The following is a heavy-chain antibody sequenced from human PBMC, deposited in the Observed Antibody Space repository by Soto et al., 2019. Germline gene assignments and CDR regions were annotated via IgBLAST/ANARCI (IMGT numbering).Heavy chain of an antibody. J-gene: IGHJ5*02. CDR3: ARENKFANNWFDP. V-gene: IGHV4-31*03. Sequence: QVQLQESGPGLVKPSQTLSLTCTVSGGSISSGGYYWSWIRQHPGKGLEWIGYIYYSGSTYYNPSLKSRVTISVDTSKNQFSRKLSSVTAADTAVYYCARENKFANNWFDPWGQGTLVTVSS. CDR1: GGSISSGGYY. CDR2: IYYSGST.